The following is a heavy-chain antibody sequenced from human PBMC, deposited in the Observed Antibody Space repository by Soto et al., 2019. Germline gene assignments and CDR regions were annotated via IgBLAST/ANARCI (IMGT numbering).Heavy chain of an antibody. D-gene: IGHD4-17*01. J-gene: IGHJ3*02. CDR3: ARTSQADAFDI. V-gene: IGHV4-34*01. Sequence: PSETQSLTSTVYGGNFRGYGWSWIRQPPGKGLEWIGEINHSGSTNYNPSLKSRVTISVDTSKNQFSLKLSSVTAADTAVYYCARTSQADAFDIWGQGTMVTVSS. CDR2: INHSGST. CDR1: GGNFRGYG.